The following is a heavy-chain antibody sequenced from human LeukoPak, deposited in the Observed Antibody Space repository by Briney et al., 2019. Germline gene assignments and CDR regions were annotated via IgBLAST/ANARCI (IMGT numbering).Heavy chain of an antibody. D-gene: IGHD2-2*01. CDR3: ARGGYCSSTSCLSPFDY. CDR1: GFTFSSYW. V-gene: IGHV3-74*01. Sequence: GRSLRLSCAASGFTFSSYWMHWVRQAPGKGLVWVSRINSDGSSTSYADSVKGRFTISRDNAKNTLYLQMNSLRAEDTAVYYCARGGYCSSTSCLSPFDYWGQGTLVTVSS. CDR2: INSDGSST. J-gene: IGHJ4*02.